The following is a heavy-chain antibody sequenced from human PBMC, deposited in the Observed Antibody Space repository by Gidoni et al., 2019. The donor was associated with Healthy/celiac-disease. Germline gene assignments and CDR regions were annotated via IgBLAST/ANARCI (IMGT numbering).Heavy chain of an antibody. CDR3: ARGTYYPYYYYGMDV. Sequence: QVQLVQSGPEVKKPGASVQVSCKASGYTFTSSDLHWVRPATGQGLEWMGWMKPNSGNTGYAQKFQVRVTMTRSTSISTAYMELSSLRSKDTAVYYCARGTYYPYYYYGMDVWGQGTTVTVSS. V-gene: IGHV1-8*01. CDR1: GYTFTSSD. CDR2: MKPNSGNT. D-gene: IGHD3-10*01. J-gene: IGHJ6*02.